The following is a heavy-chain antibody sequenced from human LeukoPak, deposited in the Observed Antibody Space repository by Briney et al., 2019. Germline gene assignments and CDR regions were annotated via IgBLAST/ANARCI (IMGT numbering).Heavy chain of an antibody. V-gene: IGHV1-69*13. Sequence: SVKASCKASGGTFSSYAISWVRQAPGQGLEWMGGIIPIFGTANYAQKFQGRVTITADESTSTAYMELSSLRSEDTAVYYCASPEERSYSGSYYVYWGQGTLVTVSS. CDR3: ASPEERSYSGSYYVY. J-gene: IGHJ4*02. CDR1: GGTFSSYA. CDR2: IIPIFGTA. D-gene: IGHD1-26*01.